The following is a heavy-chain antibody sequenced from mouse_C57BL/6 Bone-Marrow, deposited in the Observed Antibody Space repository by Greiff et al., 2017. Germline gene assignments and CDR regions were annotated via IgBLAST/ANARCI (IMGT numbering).Heavy chain of an antibody. J-gene: IGHJ2*01. V-gene: IGHV3-6*01. Sequence: VQLQQSGPGLVKPSQSLSLTCSVTGYSITSGYYWNWIRQFPGNKLEWMGYISYDGSNNYNPSLKNRISITRDTSKNQFFLKLNSVTTEDTATYYCAREGTAQAHFDYWGQGTTLTVSS. CDR1: GYSITSGYY. CDR2: ISYDGSN. CDR3: AREGTAQAHFDY. D-gene: IGHD3-2*02.